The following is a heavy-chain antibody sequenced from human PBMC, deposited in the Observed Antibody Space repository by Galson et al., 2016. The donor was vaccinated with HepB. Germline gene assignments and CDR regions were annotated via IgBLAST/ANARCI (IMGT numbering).Heavy chain of an antibody. V-gene: IGHV3-66*01. Sequence: SLRLSCAASGFTVSNNYMRWVRQAPGKGLEWVSLIYSGGSTYYADSVKGRFTISRDSSKNTLYLQMNSLRAEDTAVYYCARFFYDTSGYRKLDYRGQGALVTVSA. CDR3: ARFFYDTSGYRKLDY. CDR2: IYSGGST. J-gene: IGHJ4*02. D-gene: IGHD3-22*01. CDR1: GFTVSNNY.